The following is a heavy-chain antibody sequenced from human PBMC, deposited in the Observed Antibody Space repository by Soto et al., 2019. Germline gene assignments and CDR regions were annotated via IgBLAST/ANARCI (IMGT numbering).Heavy chain of an antibody. D-gene: IGHD3-10*01. CDR1: GGSISSYY. J-gene: IGHJ3*01. V-gene: IGHV4-59*01. CDR2: IYYSGSI. CDR3: ARVWGGAFDF. Sequence: SETLSLTCTVSGGSISSYYGSWIRQPPGKGLEWIGYIYYSGSINYNPSLKSRVTISVDTSKNQFSLKLSSVTAADTAVYYCARVWGGAFDFWGQGTMVTVSS.